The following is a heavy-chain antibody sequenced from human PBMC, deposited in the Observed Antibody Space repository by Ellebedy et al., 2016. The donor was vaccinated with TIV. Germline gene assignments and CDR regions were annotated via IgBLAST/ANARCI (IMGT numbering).Heavy chain of an antibody. CDR2: INANNGST. D-gene: IGHD3-10*01. J-gene: IGHJ6*02. CDR1: DYTSSNYD. CDR3: ARGLWFGELNV. Sequence: AASVKVSCKASDYTSSNYDISWVRQAPGQGLEWMGWINANNGSTMYAQKFQGRVTLTTDASTSTAYMELRSLRSDDTAVYYCARGLWFGELNVWGQGTTVTVSS. V-gene: IGHV1-18*04.